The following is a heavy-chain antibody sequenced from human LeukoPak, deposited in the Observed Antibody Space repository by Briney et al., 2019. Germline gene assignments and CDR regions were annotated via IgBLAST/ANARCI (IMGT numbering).Heavy chain of an antibody. V-gene: IGHV4-38-2*02. J-gene: IGHJ3*02. D-gene: IGHD3-10*01. CDR3: ASAPIVRGVMRAFDI. CDR1: GYSISSGYY. Sequence: PSETLSPTCTVSGYSISSGYYWGWIRQPPGKGLEWIGYIYYSGSTYYNPLLKSRVPISVDTSKNQFSLTLNYVTAADTAVYYCASAPIVRGVMRAFDIWGQGTMVTVSS. CDR2: IYYSGST.